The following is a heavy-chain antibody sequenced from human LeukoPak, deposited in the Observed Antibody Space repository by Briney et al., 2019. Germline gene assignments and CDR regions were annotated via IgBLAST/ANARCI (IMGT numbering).Heavy chain of an antibody. Sequence: PGGSLRLSCVASGFTFRDHWMTWVRQAPGKGLEWVANINQDGSGKFFVDSVKGRFTISRDNAKNSLYLHMSNLRAEDTAVYYCASGGHRDWDRGSDWGQGTLVTVSS. V-gene: IGHV3-7*01. CDR1: GFTFRDHW. J-gene: IGHJ4*02. CDR3: ASGGHRDWDRGSD. CDR2: INQDGSGK. D-gene: IGHD2-21*02.